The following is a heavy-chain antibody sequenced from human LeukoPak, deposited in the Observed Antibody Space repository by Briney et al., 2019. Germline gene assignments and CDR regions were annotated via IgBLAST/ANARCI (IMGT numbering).Heavy chain of an antibody. J-gene: IGHJ6*02. CDR3: ARQGLGATSFYYYYGMDV. CDR1: GYSFTSYW. Sequence: GESLKISCKGSGYSFTSYWIGWVRQMPGKGLEWMGIIYPGDSDTRYSPSFQGQVTISADKSISTAYLQGSSLKASDTAMYYCARQGLGATSFYYYYGMDVWGQGTTVTVSS. D-gene: IGHD1-26*01. CDR2: IYPGDSDT. V-gene: IGHV5-51*01.